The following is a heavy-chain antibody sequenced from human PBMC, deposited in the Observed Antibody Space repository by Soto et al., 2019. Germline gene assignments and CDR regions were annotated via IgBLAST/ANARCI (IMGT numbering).Heavy chain of an antibody. CDR1: GITLSTYG. Sequence: GGSLRLACAAYGITLSTYGMHLVRKAPGKGLEWVAVVWYDGSKKYYADSVKGRFTVSRDNSKNTLYLQMNSLRAEDTAVYYCARPLEQWQLGFGMDVWGQGSPVTVSS. V-gene: IGHV3-33*01. CDR3: ARPLEQWQLGFGMDV. D-gene: IGHD6-19*01. CDR2: VWYDGSKK. J-gene: IGHJ6*01.